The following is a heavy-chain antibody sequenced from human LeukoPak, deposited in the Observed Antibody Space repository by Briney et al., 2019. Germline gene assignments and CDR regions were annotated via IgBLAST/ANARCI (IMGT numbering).Heavy chain of an antibody. V-gene: IGHV3-23*01. D-gene: IGHD6-13*01. CDR3: AKVAAAGFVDY. Sequence: GGSLRLSCAASGFTFSSYAMSWVRQAPGKGLEWVSAISGSGGSTYYADSVKGRFTISRDNAKNSLYLQMNSLGAEDTALYYCAKVAAAGFVDYWGQGTLVTVSS. J-gene: IGHJ4*02. CDR2: ISGSGGST. CDR1: GFTFSSYA.